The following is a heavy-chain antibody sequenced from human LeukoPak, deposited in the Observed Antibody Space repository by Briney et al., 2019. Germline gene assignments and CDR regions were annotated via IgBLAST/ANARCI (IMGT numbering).Heavy chain of an antibody. D-gene: IGHD6-19*01. CDR3: AKRVSGWYLVDY. V-gene: IGHV3-23*01. CDR2: ITGSGSST. Sequence: GGSLRLSCAASGFSFSSYAMSWLRQAPGKGLEWVSAITGSGSSTFYADAVKGRFTIPKDNSKNTLYLQMNSLRAEDTAVYYCAKRVSGWYLVDYWGQGALVTVSS. J-gene: IGHJ4*02. CDR1: GFSFSSYA.